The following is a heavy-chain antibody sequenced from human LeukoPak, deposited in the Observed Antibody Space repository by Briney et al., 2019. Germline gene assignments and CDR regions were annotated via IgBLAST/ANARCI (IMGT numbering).Heavy chain of an antibody. CDR2: IYYSGNT. CDR3: AREGDSSAWGDAFDI. Sequence: PSETLSLTCTVSGGSITSYNWNWIRQPPGKGLEWIGFIYYSGNTNYNPSLKSRVTISVDTSKNQFSLKLSSVAGADTAVYYCAREGDSSAWGDAFDIWGQGTMVTVSS. J-gene: IGHJ3*02. D-gene: IGHD3-22*01. CDR1: GGSITSYN. V-gene: IGHV4-59*01.